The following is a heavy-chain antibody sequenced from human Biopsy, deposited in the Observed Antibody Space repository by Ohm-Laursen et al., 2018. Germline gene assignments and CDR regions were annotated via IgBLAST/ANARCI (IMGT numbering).Heavy chain of an antibody. D-gene: IGHD3-3*01. Sequence: SLRLSCAASGFTFDDHVMHWVRQAPGKGLEWVSGIFRNSGNIDYAASVKGRFTISRDNAKNPLYLQMNSLRPEDTAFYYCATIAGWGSSPDLRPYWGQGTLVTVSS. CDR2: IFRNSGNI. CDR3: ATIAGWGSSPDLRPY. CDR1: GFTFDDHV. J-gene: IGHJ4*02. V-gene: IGHV3-9*01.